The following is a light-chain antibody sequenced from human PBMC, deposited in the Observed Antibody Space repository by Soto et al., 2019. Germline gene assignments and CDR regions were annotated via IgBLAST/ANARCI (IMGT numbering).Light chain of an antibody. J-gene: IGKJ3*01. CDR1: QSVSSSY. CDR2: GAS. Sequence: EIVLTQSPGTLSLSPGERATLSCRASQSVSSSYLAWYQQKPGQAPRLLIYGASSRATGIPDRFSGSGSGTDFTFTISRLEPDDFAVYYCQQYGSSPFTFGPGTKVDIK. CDR3: QQYGSSPFT. V-gene: IGKV3-20*01.